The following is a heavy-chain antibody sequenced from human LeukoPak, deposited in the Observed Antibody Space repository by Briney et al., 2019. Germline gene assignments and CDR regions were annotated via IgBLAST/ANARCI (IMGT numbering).Heavy chain of an antibody. V-gene: IGHV4-38-2*02. J-gene: IGHJ4*02. CDR2: IYYSGST. CDR1: GYSISSGYY. Sequence: PSETLSLTCTVSGYSISSGYYWGWIRQPPGKGLEWIGSIYYSGSTYYNPSLKSRVTISADTSKNQFSLKLSSVTAADTAVYYCARQVVGVPVDYWGQGTLVTVSS. D-gene: IGHD3-16*01. CDR3: ARQVVGVPVDY.